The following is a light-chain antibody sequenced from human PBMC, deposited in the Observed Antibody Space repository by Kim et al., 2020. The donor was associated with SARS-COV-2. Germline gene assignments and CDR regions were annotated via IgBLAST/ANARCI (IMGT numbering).Light chain of an antibody. J-gene: IGLJ7*01. CDR1: SSNIGSNT. Sequence: QSVLTQPPSASGTPGQRVTISCSGTSSNIGSNTVNCYQQLPGTAPTHLIYSNNPRPSGVADRFSGSKSGTTASLAISGLQSEDEADYYCAAWDDSLNGRVFGGGTQLTVL. CDR3: AAWDDSLNGRV. V-gene: IGLV1-44*01. CDR2: SNN.